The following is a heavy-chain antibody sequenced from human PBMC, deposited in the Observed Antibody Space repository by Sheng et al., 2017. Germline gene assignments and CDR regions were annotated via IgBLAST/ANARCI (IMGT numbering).Heavy chain of an antibody. D-gene: IGHD3-10*01. Sequence: QVQLQQWGAGLLKPSETLSLTCAVYGGSFSGYYWSWIRQPPGKGLEWIGEINHSGSTNYNPSLKSRVTISVDTSKNQFSLKLSSVTAADTAVYYCARLAPRKPGVWFGEFSLYWGQGTLVTVSS. CDR2: INHSGST. V-gene: IGHV4-34*01. CDR3: ARLAPRKPGVWFGEFSLY. CDR1: GGSFSGYY. J-gene: IGHJ4*02.